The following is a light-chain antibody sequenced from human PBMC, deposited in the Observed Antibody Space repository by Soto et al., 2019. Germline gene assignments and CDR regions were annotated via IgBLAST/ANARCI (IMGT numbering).Light chain of an antibody. J-gene: IGKJ1*01. V-gene: IGKV1-5*01. CDR1: QSISSW. CDR3: QQYNSYWT. Sequence: IQITLCVYTLAASAGQRMTITFRASQSISSWLAWYLQKPGKAPKLLIYDASSLESGVPSRFSGSGSGTEFSLPISRLQTDDCATYYWQQYNSYWTFVLGTKVDIK. CDR2: DAS.